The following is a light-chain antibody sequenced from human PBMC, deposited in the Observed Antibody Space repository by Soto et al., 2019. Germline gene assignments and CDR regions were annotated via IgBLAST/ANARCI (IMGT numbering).Light chain of an antibody. J-gene: IGKJ4*01. CDR3: QHRSKWPLT. V-gene: IGKV3-11*01. CDR1: QSVSSY. CDR2: DAS. Sequence: EIVLTQSPATLSLSPGERATLSCRASQSVSSYLAWYQQKPGQAPRLLIYDASNRATGIPARFSGSGSGTDFTLTISSLEPEDFAVYYCQHRSKWPLTFGGGTKGEIQ.